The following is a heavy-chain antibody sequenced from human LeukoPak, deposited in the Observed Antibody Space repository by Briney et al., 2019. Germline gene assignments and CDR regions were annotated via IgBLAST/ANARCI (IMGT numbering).Heavy chain of an antibody. D-gene: IGHD3-10*01. CDR2: ISSSGSTI. Sequence: GGSLRLSCAASGFTFSDYYMSWIRQAPGKGLEWVSYISSSGSTIYYADSVKGRFTISRDNAKNSLYLQMNSLRAEDTAVYYCARDRDYGSGSNWFDPWGQGTPVTVSS. V-gene: IGHV3-11*01. CDR3: ARDRDYGSGSNWFDP. CDR1: GFTFSDYY. J-gene: IGHJ5*02.